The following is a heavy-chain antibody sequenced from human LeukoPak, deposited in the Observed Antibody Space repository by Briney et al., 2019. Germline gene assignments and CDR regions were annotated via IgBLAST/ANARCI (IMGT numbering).Heavy chain of an antibody. V-gene: IGHV1-2*02. CDR3: ATSPQLGITTYLDN. J-gene: IGHJ4*02. CDR2: IDPNSGGT. Sequence: VASVKVSCKASEYTFIDYFIHWVRQAPGQGLEWLGWIDPNSGGTNSAQNFQGRVTMTRDTSISTVYMELSSLGSEDTAVYSCATSPQLGITTYLDNWGQGTLVTVSS. CDR1: EYTFIDYF. D-gene: IGHD7-27*01.